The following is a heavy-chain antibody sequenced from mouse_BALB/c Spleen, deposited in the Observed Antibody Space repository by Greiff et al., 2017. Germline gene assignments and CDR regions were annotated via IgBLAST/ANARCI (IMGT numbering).Heavy chain of an antibody. V-gene: IGHV5-4*02. J-gene: IGHJ4*01. CDR3: ASGSYYAMDY. CDR2: ISDGGSYT. CDR1: GFTFSDYY. D-gene: IGHD1-1*01. Sequence: EVQVVESGGGLVKPGGSLKLSCAASGFTFSDYYMYWVRQTPEKRLAWVATISDGGSYTYYPDSVKGRFTISRDNAKNNLYLQMSSLKSEDTAMYYCASGSYYAMDYWGQGTSVTVSS.